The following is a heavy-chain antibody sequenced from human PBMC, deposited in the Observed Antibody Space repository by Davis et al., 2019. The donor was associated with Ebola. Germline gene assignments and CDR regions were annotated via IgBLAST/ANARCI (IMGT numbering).Heavy chain of an antibody. CDR1: GGSISSYY. V-gene: IGHV4-59*01. D-gene: IGHD3-22*01. Sequence: MPSETLSLTCTVSGGSISSYYWSWIRQPPGKGLEWIGYMYYSGSPNYNPSLKSRVTISVDTSKNQFSLKLSSVTAADTAVYYCARGNPYYYDSSGYYYFDYWGQGTLVTVSS. CDR2: MYYSGSP. CDR3: ARGNPYYYDSSGYYYFDY. J-gene: IGHJ4*02.